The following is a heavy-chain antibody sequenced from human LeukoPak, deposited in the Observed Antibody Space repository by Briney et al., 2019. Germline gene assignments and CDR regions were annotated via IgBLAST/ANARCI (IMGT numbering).Heavy chain of an antibody. CDR1: GPSVSNYY. V-gene: IGHV4-4*09. J-gene: IGHJ4*02. Sequence: SQTMSLTCTVSGPSVSNYYWSWIRQTPEKGLEWMGHIHSSGGSSYYPSLKSQLTLSIDTSRNQLSLKLPSVTDADTAVYFCARLGSYHDFWGRGALVTVSS. CDR3: ARLGSYHDF. CDR2: IHSSGGS. D-gene: IGHD1-26*01.